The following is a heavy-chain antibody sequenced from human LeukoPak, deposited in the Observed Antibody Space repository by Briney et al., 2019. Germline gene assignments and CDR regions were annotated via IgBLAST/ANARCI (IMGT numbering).Heavy chain of an antibody. CDR1: GGSISSTSYY. CDR2: IYYSGST. Sequence: SETLSLTCAVSGGSISSTSYYWAWIRQPPGKGLEWIGTIYYSGSTYHNPSLKSRVTMSVDTSRNQFSLKLSSVDAADTAVYYCARAGVRYFDSSGLYAFDFWGQGTTVTVSS. D-gene: IGHD3-22*01. J-gene: IGHJ3*01. CDR3: ARAGVRYFDSSGLYAFDF. V-gene: IGHV4-39*01.